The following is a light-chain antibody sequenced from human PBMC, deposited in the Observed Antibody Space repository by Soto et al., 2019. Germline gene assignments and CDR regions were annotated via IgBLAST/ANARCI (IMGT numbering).Light chain of an antibody. CDR1: QSVGTR. V-gene: IGKV3-20*01. J-gene: IGKJ5*01. CDR3: QRYGGSPIT. CDR2: DAS. Sequence: PGERATLSCRAAQSVGTRLAWYQHKPGQAPRLLIYDASLRATGVPDRFSGSGSGTDFTLTISRLEPEDFALYYCQRYGGSPITFGQGTRLEIK.